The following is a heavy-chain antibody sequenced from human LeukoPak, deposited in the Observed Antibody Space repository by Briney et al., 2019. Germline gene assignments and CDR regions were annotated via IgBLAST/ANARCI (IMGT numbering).Heavy chain of an antibody. CDR3: ARIYRYYDFWSGYYYYYMDV. Sequence: ASVKVSCKASGYTFTSYDINWARQATGQGLEWMGWMNPNSGNTGYAQKFQGRVTITRNTSISTAYMELSSLRSEDTAVYYCARIYRYYDFWSGYYYYYMDVWGKGTTVTVSS. CDR1: GYTFTSYD. CDR2: MNPNSGNT. V-gene: IGHV1-8*03. J-gene: IGHJ6*03. D-gene: IGHD3-3*01.